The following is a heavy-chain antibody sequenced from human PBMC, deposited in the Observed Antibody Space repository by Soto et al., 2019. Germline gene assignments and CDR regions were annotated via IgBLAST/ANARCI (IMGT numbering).Heavy chain of an antibody. V-gene: IGHV1-18*01. J-gene: IGHJ3*02. Sequence: ASVKVSCKASGYTFTTYGITWVRQAPGQGLEWMGWISGHNGNTNYAQKVQGRVTMTTDTSTTTAYMEVRSLRSDDTAVYYCARGAYGEVVFDICGQGTMVTGS. CDR2: ISGHNGNT. CDR3: ARGAYGEVVFDI. D-gene: IGHD4-17*01. CDR1: GYTFTTYG.